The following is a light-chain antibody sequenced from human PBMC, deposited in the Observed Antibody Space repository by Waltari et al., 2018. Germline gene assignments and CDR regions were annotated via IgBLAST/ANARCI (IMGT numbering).Light chain of an antibody. Sequence: ETVMTQSPATPPIPPGEPATLPCRASQYIVSNLAWYQQRPGQAPRLLIYGASSRATGVPARFSGSWSGTHFTLTISSLQSEDFAVYFCLQYGDWPPWTFGQGTKVEFK. V-gene: IGKV3-15*01. CDR1: QYIVSN. CDR2: GAS. CDR3: LQYGDWPPWT. J-gene: IGKJ1*01.